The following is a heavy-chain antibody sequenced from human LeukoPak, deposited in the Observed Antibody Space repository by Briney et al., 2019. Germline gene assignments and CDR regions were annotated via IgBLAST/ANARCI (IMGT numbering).Heavy chain of an antibody. CDR3: ARSHSGSYYFDY. CDR2: INPNSGGT. D-gene: IGHD1-26*01. V-gene: IGHV1-2*02. CDR1: GYTFTGYY. J-gene: IGHJ4*02. Sequence: ASVKVSCKASGYTFTGYYMHWVRQAPGQGLEWMGCINPNSGGTNYAQKFQGRVTMTRDTSISTAYMELSRLRSDDTAVYYCARSHSGSYYFDYWGQGTLVTVSS.